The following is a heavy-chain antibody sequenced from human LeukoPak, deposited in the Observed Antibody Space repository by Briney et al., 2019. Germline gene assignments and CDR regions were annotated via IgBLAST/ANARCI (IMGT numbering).Heavy chain of an antibody. CDR1: GYTFTSYG. V-gene: IGHV1-18*01. Sequence: ASVKVSCKASGYTFTSYGISWVRQAPGQGLEWMGWISAYNGNTNYAQKLQGRVTMTTDTSTSTAYMELRSLRSDDTAVYYCARSFSSGWPYYYYYGMDVWGQGTTVTVSS. J-gene: IGHJ6*02. CDR2: ISAYNGNT. D-gene: IGHD6-19*01. CDR3: ARSFSSGWPYYYYYGMDV.